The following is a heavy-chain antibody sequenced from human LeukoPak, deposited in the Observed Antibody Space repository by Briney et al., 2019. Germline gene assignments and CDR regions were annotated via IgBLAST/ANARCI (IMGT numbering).Heavy chain of an antibody. Sequence: GVSLTLSCAASGFTFSSYWMHWVRQAPGKGLIWVSRINGDGSSTSYADSVKGRFTISRDNAKNTLYLQMNSLRAEDTAVYYCAGDTYGSGQDHWGQGTLVTVSS. J-gene: IGHJ4*02. D-gene: IGHD3-10*01. V-gene: IGHV3-74*01. CDR3: AGDTYGSGQDH. CDR2: INGDGSST. CDR1: GFTFSSYW.